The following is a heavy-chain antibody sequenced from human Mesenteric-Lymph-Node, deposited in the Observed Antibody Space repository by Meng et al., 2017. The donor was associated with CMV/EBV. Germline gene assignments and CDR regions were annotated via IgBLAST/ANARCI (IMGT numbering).Heavy chain of an antibody. V-gene: IGHV1-58*01. J-gene: IGHJ4*02. CDR3: AISPYCGGDCSDY. Sequence: SVKVSCKASGFTFASSAVQRVRQARGQRLEWIGWIVVGSGNTNYAQKFHERVTITRDMSTSTAYMELSSLRSEDTAVYYCAISPYCGGDCSDYWGQGTLVTVSS. CDR1: GFTFASSA. D-gene: IGHD2-21*01. CDR2: IVVGSGNT.